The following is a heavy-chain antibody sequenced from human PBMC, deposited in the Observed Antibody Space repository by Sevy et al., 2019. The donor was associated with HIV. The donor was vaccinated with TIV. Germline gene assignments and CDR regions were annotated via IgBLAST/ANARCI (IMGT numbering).Heavy chain of an antibody. J-gene: IGHJ4*02. D-gene: IGHD4-17*01. V-gene: IGHV3-33*01. CDR1: GFTFSSYG. Sequence: GGSLRLSCAASGFTFSSYGMHWVRQAPGKGLEWVAVIWFDGSNTFYADSVKGRFTISRDIAKNTLQLQINSLRAEDTVVYYCARDLEFYDYGAYGPSFMPDYWGQGTLVTVSS. CDR3: ARDLEFYDYGAYGPSFMPDY. CDR2: IWFDGSNT.